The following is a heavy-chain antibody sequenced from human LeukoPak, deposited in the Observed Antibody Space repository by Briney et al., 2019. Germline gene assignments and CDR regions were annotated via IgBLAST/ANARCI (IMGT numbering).Heavy chain of an antibody. V-gene: IGHV3-7*01. D-gene: IGHD2-2*01. J-gene: IGHJ5*02. CDR2: IKQDGSEK. CDR1: GFTFSSYW. Sequence: GGSLRLSCAASGFTFSSYWMSWVRQAPGKGLEWVANIKQDGSEKYYVDSVKGRFTISRDNAKNSLYLQMNSLRAEDTAVYYCARDIRDCSSTSCLPGWFDPWGQGTLVTVSS. CDR3: ARDIRDCSSTSCLPGWFDP.